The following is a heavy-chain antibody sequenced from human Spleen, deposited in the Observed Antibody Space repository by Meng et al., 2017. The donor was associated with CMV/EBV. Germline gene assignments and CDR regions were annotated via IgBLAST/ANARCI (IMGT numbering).Heavy chain of an antibody. Sequence: SCVVSGFTFSDHGMHWVRQAPGKVPEWVAIIWFDGSNKYYADSVRGRFTISRDNSKNTVYLQMNSLRVDDTAVHYCAREYELRYFDLWGRGTLVTVSS. CDR1: GFTFSDHG. CDR3: AREYELRYFDL. D-gene: IGHD1-26*01. V-gene: IGHV3-30*19. CDR2: IWFDGSNK. J-gene: IGHJ2*01.